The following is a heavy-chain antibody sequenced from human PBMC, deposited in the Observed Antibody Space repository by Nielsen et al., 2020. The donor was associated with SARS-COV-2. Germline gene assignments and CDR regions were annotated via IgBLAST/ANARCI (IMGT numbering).Heavy chain of an antibody. CDR1: GFTFSSYG. V-gene: IGHV3-21*05. CDR3: ARETRVHPYYYDSSGYYSDY. D-gene: IGHD3-22*01. Sequence: GESLKISCAASGFTFSSYGMHWIRQAPGKGLEWVSYISSSSSYTNYADSVKGRFTISRDNAKNSLYLQMNSLRAEDTAVYYCARETRVHPYYYDSSGYYSDYWGQGTLVTVSS. CDR2: ISSSSSYT. J-gene: IGHJ4*02.